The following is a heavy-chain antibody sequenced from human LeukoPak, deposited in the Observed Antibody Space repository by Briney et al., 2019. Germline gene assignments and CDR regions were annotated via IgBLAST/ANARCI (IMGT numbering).Heavy chain of an antibody. CDR1: GFTFSSYW. CDR3: TSLAVSGKGYFDY. D-gene: IGHD6-19*01. V-gene: IGHV3-74*01. CDR2: INSDGSST. Sequence: PGGSLRLSCAASGFTFSSYWMHWVRQAPGKGLVWVSHINSDGSSTTYADSVKGRFTISRDNAKNTLYLQMNSLRAEDTAVYYCTSLAVSGKGYFDYWGQGTLVTVSS. J-gene: IGHJ4*02.